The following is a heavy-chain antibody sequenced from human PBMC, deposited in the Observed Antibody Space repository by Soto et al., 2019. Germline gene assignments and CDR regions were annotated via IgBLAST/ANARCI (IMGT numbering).Heavy chain of an antibody. Sequence: QVQLVESGGGVVQPGRSLRLSCAASGFTFSSYGMHWVRQAPGKGLEWVAVISYDGSNKYYADSVKGRFTISRDNSKNTLYLQMNSLRVEDTAVYYCAKDRSPRYYYDSSGYLPFDYWGQGTLVTVSS. D-gene: IGHD3-22*01. V-gene: IGHV3-30*18. J-gene: IGHJ4*02. CDR2: ISYDGSNK. CDR1: GFTFSSYG. CDR3: AKDRSPRYYYDSSGYLPFDY.